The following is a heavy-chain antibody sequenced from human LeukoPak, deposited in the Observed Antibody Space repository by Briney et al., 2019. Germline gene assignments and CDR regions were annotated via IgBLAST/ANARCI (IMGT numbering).Heavy chain of an antibody. CDR3: AKVKGYSTSGYLDY. CDR1: GFTFSSYA. CDR2: ISGSGGST. J-gene: IGHJ4*02. D-gene: IGHD6-13*01. V-gene: IGHV3-23*01. Sequence: GGSLRLSCAASGFTFSSYAMSWVRQAPGKGLEWVSAISGSGGSTYYADSVKGRFTISRDNSKNTLYLQMNSLRAEDTAVYYCAKVKGYSTSGYLDYWGQGTLVIVSS.